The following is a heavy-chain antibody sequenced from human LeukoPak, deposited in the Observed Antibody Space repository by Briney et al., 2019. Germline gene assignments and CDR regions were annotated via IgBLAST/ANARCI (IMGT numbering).Heavy chain of an antibody. V-gene: IGHV6-1*01. CDR1: ADNVSRNSAA. J-gene: IGHJ4*02. D-gene: IGHD2/OR15-2a*01. CDR3: ARDENYPFDH. Sequence: SQTLSLTCAISADNVSRNSAAWNWIRQSPSRGLEWLGRTKYRSKWYNDYAPSVRSRITIKSDTSKNQFSLHLNSVTPEDTAVYYCARDENYPFDHWGQGTLVTVSS. CDR2: TKYRSKWYN.